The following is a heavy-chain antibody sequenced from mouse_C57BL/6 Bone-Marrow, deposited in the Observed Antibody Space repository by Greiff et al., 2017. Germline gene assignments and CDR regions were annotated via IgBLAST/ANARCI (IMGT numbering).Heavy chain of an antibody. CDR2: ISDGGSYT. CDR3: ARAPDFYYVDY. J-gene: IGHJ2*01. CDR1: GFTFSSYA. Sequence: EVMLVESGGGLVKPGGSLKLSCAASGFTFSSYAMSWVRQTPEKRLEWVATISDGGSYTYYPDNVKGRFTISRDNAKNNLYLQMSHLKSEDTAMYYCARAPDFYYVDYWGQGTTLTVSS. V-gene: IGHV5-4*03.